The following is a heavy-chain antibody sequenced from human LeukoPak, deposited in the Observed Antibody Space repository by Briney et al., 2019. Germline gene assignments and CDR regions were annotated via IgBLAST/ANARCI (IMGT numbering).Heavy chain of an antibody. V-gene: IGHV4-59*01. CDR3: ARHDYGGNSAWFDP. J-gene: IGHJ5*02. CDR1: GGSIRGYF. Sequence: SDTLSLTCTGSGGSIRGYFWSWIRQPPGKGLEWIGYIFYSGSTYYNLSLMSRVTISVDMSTNQFFLELTSVTAADTAVYYCARHDYGGNSAWFDPWGQGTLVTVSS. D-gene: IGHD4-23*01. CDR2: IFYSGST.